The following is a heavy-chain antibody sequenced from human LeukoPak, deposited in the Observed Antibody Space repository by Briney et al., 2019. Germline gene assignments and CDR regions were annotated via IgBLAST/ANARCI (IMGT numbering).Heavy chain of an antibody. Sequence: ASVKVSCKASGYTFTGYYMHWVRQAPGQGLEWMGWINPNSGGTNYAQKFQGRVTMTRDTSIGTAYMELSRLRSDDTAVYYCAREPMTTVTTSWFDPWGQGTLVTVSS. CDR3: AREPMTTVTTSWFDP. CDR2: INPNSGGT. V-gene: IGHV1-2*02. J-gene: IGHJ5*02. D-gene: IGHD4-17*01. CDR1: GYTFTGYY.